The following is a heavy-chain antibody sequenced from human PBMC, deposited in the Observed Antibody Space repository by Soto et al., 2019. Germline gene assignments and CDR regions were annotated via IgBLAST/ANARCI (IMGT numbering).Heavy chain of an antibody. V-gene: IGHV3-30*18. CDR1: GFTFSSYG. D-gene: IGHD3-3*01. Sequence: QVQLVESGGGVVQPGRSLRLSCAASGFTFSSYGMHWVRQAPGKGLEWVALISYDGSYKYYADSVQGRFTISRDNSKNTLYLQMDSLYTGDTAVYYCGKDLAPIFGGDYWGQGTLVTVSS. CDR2: ISYDGSYK. CDR3: GKDLAPIFGGDY. J-gene: IGHJ4*02.